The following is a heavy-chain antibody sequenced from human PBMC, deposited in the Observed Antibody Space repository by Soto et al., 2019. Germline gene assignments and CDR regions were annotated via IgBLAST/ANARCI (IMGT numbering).Heavy chain of an antibody. CDR2: TAVGSGYT. D-gene: IGHD2-8*01. CDR3: AADATAWQQMVPSDY. J-gene: IGHJ4*02. CDR1: GFTFTSSA. V-gene: IGHV1-58*01. Sequence: VKVSCKASGFTFTSSAFQWVRQARGQRLEWIGWTAVGSGYTNYAQRFQDRVTLTRDMSTATTYMELSRLTSEDTAIYYCAADATAWQQMVPSDYWGQGTLVTVSS.